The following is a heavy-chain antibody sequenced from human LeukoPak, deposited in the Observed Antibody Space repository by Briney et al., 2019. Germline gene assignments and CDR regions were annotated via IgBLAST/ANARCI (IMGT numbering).Heavy chain of an antibody. J-gene: IGHJ4*02. Sequence: SETLSLTCTVSGGSISSGSHYWSWIRQPAGEGLEWIGRIYSSGITNYNPSLKSRVTISVDTSKNQFSLKLSSVTAADTAIYYCARGIPVAGLFDYWGQGALVAVSS. D-gene: IGHD6-19*01. V-gene: IGHV4-61*02. CDR1: GGSISSGSHY. CDR3: ARGIPVAGLFDY. CDR2: IYSSGIT.